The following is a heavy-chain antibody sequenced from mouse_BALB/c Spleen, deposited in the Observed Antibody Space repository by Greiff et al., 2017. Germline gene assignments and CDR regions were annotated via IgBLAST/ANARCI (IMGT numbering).Heavy chain of an antibody. Sequence: DVMLVESGGGLVKPGGSLKLSCAASGFTFSSYAMSWVRQTPEKRLEWVASISSGGSTYYPDSVKGRFTISRDNARNILYLQMSSLRSEDTAMYYCARDDLYYAMDYWGQGTSVTVSS. J-gene: IGHJ4*01. CDR2: ISSGGST. CDR3: ARDDLYYAMDY. D-gene: IGHD2-12*01. CDR1: GFTFSSYA. V-gene: IGHV5-6-5*01.